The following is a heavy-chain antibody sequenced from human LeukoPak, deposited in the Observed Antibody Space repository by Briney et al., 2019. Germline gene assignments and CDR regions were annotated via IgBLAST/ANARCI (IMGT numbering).Heavy chain of an antibody. CDR1: GFTFSSYW. CDR3: ARGGDYYDSAGAFDI. V-gene: IGHV3-74*01. J-gene: IGHJ3*02. CDR2: INTDGSST. Sequence: TGGSLRLSYAASGFTFSSYWMHWVRQAPGKGLVWVSRINTDGSSTSYADSVKGRFTISRDNAKNTLYLQMNSLRAEDTAVYYCARGGDYYDSAGAFDIWGQGTTVTVSS. D-gene: IGHD3-22*01.